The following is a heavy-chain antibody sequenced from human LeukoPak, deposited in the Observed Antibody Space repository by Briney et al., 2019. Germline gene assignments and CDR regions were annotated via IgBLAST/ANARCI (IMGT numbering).Heavy chain of an antibody. J-gene: IGHJ4*02. CDR1: GFTFSSYA. CDR3: ARFPSNEDGY. Sequence: GSLRLSCAASGFTFSSYAMSWVRQAPGKGLEWIGEINHSGSTNYNPSLKSRVTISVDTSKNQFSLKLSSVTAADTAVYYCARFPSNEDGYWGQGTLVTVSS. V-gene: IGHV4-34*01. D-gene: IGHD4-11*01. CDR2: INHSGST.